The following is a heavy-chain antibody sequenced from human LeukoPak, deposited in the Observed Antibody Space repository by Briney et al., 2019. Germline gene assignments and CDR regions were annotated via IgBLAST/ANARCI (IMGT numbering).Heavy chain of an antibody. CDR3: ARGGTYGSGSYLSWYYYYYMDV. CDR1: GGTFSSYA. CDR2: IIPIFGTT. D-gene: IGHD3-10*01. Sequence: GASVKVSCKASGGTFSSYAISWVRQAPGQGLEWMGGIIPIFGTTNYARKFRGRVTLTADKSTRTAYMELSSLRSEDTAVYYCARGGTYGSGSYLSWYYYYYMDVWGKGTTVTVSS. J-gene: IGHJ6*03. V-gene: IGHV1-69*06.